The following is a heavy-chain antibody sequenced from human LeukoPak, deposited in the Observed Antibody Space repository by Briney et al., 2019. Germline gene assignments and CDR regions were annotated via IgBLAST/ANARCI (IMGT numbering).Heavy chain of an antibody. CDR2: MNPNSGNT. V-gene: IGHV1-8*01. Sequence: ASVKVSCKASGYTFTSYDINWVRQAPGQGLEWVGWMNPNSGNTGYAQKFQGRVTMTRNTSISTAYMELSSLRSEDTAVYYCARADVPDYYYYMDVWGKGTTVTVSS. J-gene: IGHJ6*03. CDR3: ARADVPDYYYYMDV. CDR1: GYTFTSYD.